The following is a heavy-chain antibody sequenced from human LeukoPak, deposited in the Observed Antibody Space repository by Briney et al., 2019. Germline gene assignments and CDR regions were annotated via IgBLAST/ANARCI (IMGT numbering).Heavy chain of an antibody. CDR2: ISGNARHT. CDR1: GITFSTYA. D-gene: IGHD3-22*01. CDR3: AKDPYYYDTDSLLNPGSFDV. J-gene: IGHJ3*01. Sequence: RGSLRLSCAVSGITFSTYAVSWVRQAPGKGPEWVSTISGNARHTFYADSVRGRFTISRDNSKNTLFLQMDTLRVEDTAIYYCAKDPYYYDTDSLLNPGSFDVWGQGTMVTVSS. V-gene: IGHV3-23*01.